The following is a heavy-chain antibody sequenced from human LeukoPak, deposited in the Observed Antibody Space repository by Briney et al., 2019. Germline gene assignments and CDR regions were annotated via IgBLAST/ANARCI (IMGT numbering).Heavy chain of an antibody. V-gene: IGHV4-61*01. J-gene: IGHJ4*02. CDR2: IFHSGSI. Sequence: SETLSLTCTVSGGSVSDGYYYWNWIRQPPGKGLEWIGYIFHSGSINNNPSLKSRVTISVDKSKNQFSLKLSSVTAADTAVYYCARRDYYDSSGYYGSFDYWGQGTLVTVSS. CDR3: ARRDYYDSSGYYGSFDY. CDR1: GGSVSDGYYY. D-gene: IGHD3-22*01.